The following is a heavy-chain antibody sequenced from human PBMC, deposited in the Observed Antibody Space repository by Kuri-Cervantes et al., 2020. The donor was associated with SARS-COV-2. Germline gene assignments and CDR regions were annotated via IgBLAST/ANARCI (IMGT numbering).Heavy chain of an antibody. CDR2: INHGGST. CDR1: GGSFSDYA. CDR3: ARGSPGY. J-gene: IGHJ4*02. Sequence: QTLSLTCAVYGGSFSDYAWTWIRQTPEKGLEWIGQINHGGSTSYNPSLKSRVTISVDTSKKQFSLKLTSVTVADTAVYYCARGSPGYWGQGTLVTVSS. V-gene: IGHV4-34*01.